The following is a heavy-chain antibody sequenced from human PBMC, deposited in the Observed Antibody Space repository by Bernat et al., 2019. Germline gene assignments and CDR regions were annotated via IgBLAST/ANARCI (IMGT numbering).Heavy chain of an antibody. Sequence: EVQLVESGGGLVQPGGSLRLSCAASGFTFSSYSMNWVRQAPGKGLEWVSYISSSSTIYYADSVKGRFTISRDNAKNSLYLQMNSPRAEDTAVYYCARDSLYGDCDYWGQGTLVTVSS. CDR2: ISSSSTI. CDR3: ARDSLYGDCDY. J-gene: IGHJ4*02. D-gene: IGHD4-17*01. CDR1: GFTFSSYS. V-gene: IGHV3-48*01.